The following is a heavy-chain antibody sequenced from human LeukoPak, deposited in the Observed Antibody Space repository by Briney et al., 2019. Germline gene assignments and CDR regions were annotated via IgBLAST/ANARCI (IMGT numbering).Heavy chain of an antibody. J-gene: IGHJ3*01. CDR2: IKQDGSEK. Sequence: PGGSLRLSCAASGFTFSSYWMSWVRQAPGKGLEWVANIKQDGSEKYYADSVKGRFTISRDNSKNTLYLQMNSLRAEDTAVYYCAKGGYSSSWQHWGQGTMVTVSS. V-gene: IGHV3-7*01. CDR3: AKGGYSSSWQH. CDR1: GFTFSSYW. D-gene: IGHD6-13*01.